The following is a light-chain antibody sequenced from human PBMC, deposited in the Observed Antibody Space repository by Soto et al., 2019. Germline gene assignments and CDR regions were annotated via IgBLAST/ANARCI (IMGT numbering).Light chain of an antibody. J-gene: IGKJ4*01. CDR3: QQFSSYPLT. Sequence: DIVMTQSPDSLAVSQGERATINCKSSQSVLHSSSNRNYLAWYQQKSGQPPKLLIYWASPRGSGVPDRFSGSGSGADFTLSISRLEPEDFAVYYCQQFSSYPLTFGGGTKV. CDR2: WAS. CDR1: QSVLHSSSNRNY. V-gene: IGKV4-1*01.